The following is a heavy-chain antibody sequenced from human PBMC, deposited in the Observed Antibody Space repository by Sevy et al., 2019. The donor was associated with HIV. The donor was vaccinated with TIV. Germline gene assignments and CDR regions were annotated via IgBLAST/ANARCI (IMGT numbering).Heavy chain of an antibody. CDR2: IFRSGGVT. D-gene: IGHD3-22*01. J-gene: IGHJ3*02. Sequence: GGSLRLSCAASGFTFSNYAMNWVRQAPGKGLEWVSTIFRSGGVTYYADSVKGRCTISRDNFKNTLNLQMHSLRAGDTAVYYCAGGRYDSSGSFDAFDIWGQGTMVTVSS. V-gene: IGHV3-23*01. CDR3: AGGRYDSSGSFDAFDI. CDR1: GFTFSNYA.